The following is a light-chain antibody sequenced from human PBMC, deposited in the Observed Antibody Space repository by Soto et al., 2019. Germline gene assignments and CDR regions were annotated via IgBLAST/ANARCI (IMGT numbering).Light chain of an antibody. CDR1: QDISNY. J-gene: IGKJ3*01. CDR2: GAS. V-gene: IGKV1-33*01. CDR3: QQYDNVPFT. Sequence: DIQMTQSPSSLSASVGDRVTITCQASQDISNYLNWYQQKPGKAPKLLIYGASNLETGVPSRFSGSGSGTDFTFTISSLQPEDIATYYCQQYDNVPFTFGPGTKVDIK.